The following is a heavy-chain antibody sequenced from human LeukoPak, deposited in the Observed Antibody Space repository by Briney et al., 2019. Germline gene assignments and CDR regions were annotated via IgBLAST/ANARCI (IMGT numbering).Heavy chain of an antibody. CDR1: GRSFSGYY. CDR2: INHSGST. D-gene: IGHD3-10*01. Sequence: PSETLSLTCAVYGRSFSGYYWSWIRQPPGKGLEWIGEINHSGSTNYNPSLKSRVTISVDTSKNQFSLKLSSVTAADTAVYYCARVGKNYYGSGSYYTYYYYGMDVWGQGTTVTVSS. J-gene: IGHJ6*02. CDR3: ARVGKNYYGSGSYYTYYYYGMDV. V-gene: IGHV4-34*01.